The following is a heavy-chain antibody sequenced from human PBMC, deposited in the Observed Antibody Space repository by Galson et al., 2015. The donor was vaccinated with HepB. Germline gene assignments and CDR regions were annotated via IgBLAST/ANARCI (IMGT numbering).Heavy chain of an antibody. V-gene: IGHV6-1*01. CDR3: ARDRQGNSENYYGMDV. J-gene: IGHJ6*02. CDR1: GDSVSSNSAA. CDR2: TYYRSKWYN. D-gene: IGHD4-23*01. Sequence: CAISGDSVSSNSAAWNWIRQSPSRGLEWLGRTYYRSKWYNDYAVSVKSRITVNPDTSKNQFSLQLNSVTPEDTAVYYCARDRQGNSENYYGMDVWGQGTTVTVSS.